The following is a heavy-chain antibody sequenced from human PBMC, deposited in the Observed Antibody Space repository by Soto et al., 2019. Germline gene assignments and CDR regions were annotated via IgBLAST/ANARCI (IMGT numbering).Heavy chain of an antibody. CDR1: GFTFSSYS. J-gene: IGHJ2*01. Sequence: GGSLRLSCAASGFTFSSYSMNWVRQAPGKGLEWVSSISSSSSYIYYADSVKGRFTISRDNAKNSLYLQMNSLRAEDTDVYYCARDSYCGGDCYSWYFDLWGRGTLVTVSS. D-gene: IGHD2-21*02. CDR2: ISSSSSYI. V-gene: IGHV3-21*01. CDR3: ARDSYCGGDCYSWYFDL.